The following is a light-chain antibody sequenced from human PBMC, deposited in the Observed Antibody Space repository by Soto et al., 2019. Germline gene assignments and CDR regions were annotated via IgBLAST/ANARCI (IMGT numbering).Light chain of an antibody. CDR1: QSVSSNY. Sequence: EIVLTQSPGTLSLSPGERATLSCRASQSVSSNYLAWYQQKSGQAPRLVIYGASSRATGIPERFSGSGSGTDFTLTISRLEPEDFAVYYCQHYGSSPRMYTFGQGTKLEIK. CDR3: QHYGSSPRMYT. J-gene: IGKJ2*01. CDR2: GAS. V-gene: IGKV3-20*01.